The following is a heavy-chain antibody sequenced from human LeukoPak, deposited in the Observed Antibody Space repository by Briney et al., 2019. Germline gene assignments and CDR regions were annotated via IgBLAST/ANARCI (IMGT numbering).Heavy chain of an antibody. CDR1: GYTFTGYY. CDR3: ARADYGGNSELDY. CDR2: INPNSGGT. V-gene: IGHV1-2*02. D-gene: IGHD4-23*01. Sequence: ASVKVSCKASGYTFTGYYMHWVRQAPGQGLEWMGWINPNSGGTNYAQKFQGRVTMTRDTSISTAYMELSRLRSDDTAVYYCARADYGGNSELDYWGQGTPVTVSS. J-gene: IGHJ4*02.